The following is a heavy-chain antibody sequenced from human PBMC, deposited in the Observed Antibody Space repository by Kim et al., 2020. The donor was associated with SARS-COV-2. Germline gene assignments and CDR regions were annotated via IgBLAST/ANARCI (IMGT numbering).Heavy chain of an antibody. CDR3: ARIGSRIITIFGVGQPDY. J-gene: IGHJ4*02. CDR1: GYTFTGYY. Sequence: ASVKVSCKASGYTFTGYYMHWVRQAPGQGLEWMGRINPNGGGTNYAQKFQGRVTMTRDTSISTAYMELSRLRSDDTAVYYCARIGSRIITIFGVGQPDYWGQGTLVTVSS. D-gene: IGHD3-3*01. V-gene: IGHV1-2*06. CDR2: INPNGGGT.